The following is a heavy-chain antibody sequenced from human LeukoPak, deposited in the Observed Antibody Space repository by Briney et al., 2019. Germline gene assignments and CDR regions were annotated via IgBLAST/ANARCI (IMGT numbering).Heavy chain of an antibody. V-gene: IGHV4-59*01. CDR3: ARADSSSWYEVEY. J-gene: IGHJ4*02. D-gene: IGHD6-13*01. CDR1: GGSISSYY. CDR2: IYYSGST. Sequence: SETLSLTCTVSGGSISSYYWSWIRQPPGKGLEWIGYIYYSGSTNYNPSLKSRVTISVDTSKNQFSLKLSSVTAADTAVYYCARADSSSWYEVEYWGQGTLVTVSS.